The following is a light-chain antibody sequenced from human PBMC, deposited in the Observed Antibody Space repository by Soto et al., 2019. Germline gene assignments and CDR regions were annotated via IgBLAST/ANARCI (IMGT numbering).Light chain of an antibody. CDR2: RNN. Sequence: QSALTQPPSASETPGQRVTISCSGSSSNIGSNYVYWYQQLPGTAPKLLIYRNNLRPSGVPDRFSGSKSGTSASLAISGLRSADEADYYCAAWDDSLGGYVFGTGTKVTVL. J-gene: IGLJ1*01. CDR1: SSNIGSNY. CDR3: AAWDDSLGGYV. V-gene: IGLV1-47*01.